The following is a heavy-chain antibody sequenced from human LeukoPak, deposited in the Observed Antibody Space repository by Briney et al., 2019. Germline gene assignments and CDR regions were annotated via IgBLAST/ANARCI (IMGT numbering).Heavy chain of an antibody. V-gene: IGHV3-30*18. CDR3: AKATESDWYYDY. Sequence: PGGPLRLSCAAPESAFSSYGMHGVRKAPGKGLDWVAVISYDGSNKYYADSVKGRFTISRDNSKTTLYLQMNSRRPKDSAPYYCAKATESDWYYDYGGQGTLVTVSS. J-gene: IGHJ4*02. D-gene: IGHD2-21*02. CDR1: ESAFSSYG. CDR2: ISYDGSNK.